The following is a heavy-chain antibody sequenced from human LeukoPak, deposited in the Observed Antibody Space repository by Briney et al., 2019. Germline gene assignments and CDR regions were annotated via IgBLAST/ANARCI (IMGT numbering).Heavy chain of an antibody. CDR3: ARDSGSYGIGYYFDY. CDR2: IYYSGST. CDR1: GGSISSYY. Sequence: SETLSLTCTVSGGSISSYYWSWIRQPPGKGLEWIGYIYYSGSTNYNPSLKSRVTISVDTSKNQFSLKLSSVTAADTAVYYCARDSGSYGIGYYFDYWGQGTLVTVSS. J-gene: IGHJ4*02. D-gene: IGHD1-26*01. V-gene: IGHV4-59*01.